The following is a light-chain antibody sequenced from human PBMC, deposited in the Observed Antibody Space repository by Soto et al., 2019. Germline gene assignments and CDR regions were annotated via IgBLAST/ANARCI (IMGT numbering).Light chain of an antibody. J-gene: IGKJ1*01. CDR1: QSIGNY. CDR3: QEYQSYWT. CDR2: KAS. V-gene: IGKV1-5*03. Sequence: DIQMTQSPSTLSASVGDRVPITGRASQSIGNYLAWYQQKPGKAPNLLVYKASSLESGVPSRFSGSGSGTEFTLSISSLQPDDFATYYCQEYQSYWTFGQGTKVEIK.